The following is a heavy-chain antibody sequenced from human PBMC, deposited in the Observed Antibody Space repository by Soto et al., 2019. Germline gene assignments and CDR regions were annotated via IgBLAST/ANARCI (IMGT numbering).Heavy chain of an antibody. V-gene: IGHV1-69*02. D-gene: IGHD6-19*01. CDR1: GGTFSSYT. J-gene: IGHJ5*02. CDR2: IIPILGIA. CDR3: ARGRVAVAGLNWFDP. Sequence: QVQLVQSGAEVKKPGSSVKVSCKASGGTFSSYTISWVRQAPGQGLEWMGRIIPILGIANYAQKFQGRVTIAADQSTSTAYMELSSLRSEDTAVYHCARGRVAVAGLNWFDPWGQGTLVTVSS.